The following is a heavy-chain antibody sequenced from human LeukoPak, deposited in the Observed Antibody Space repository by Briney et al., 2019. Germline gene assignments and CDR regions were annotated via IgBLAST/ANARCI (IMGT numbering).Heavy chain of an antibody. D-gene: IGHD1-26*01. Sequence: SETLSLTCTVSGGSISSSSYYWGWIRQPPGKGLEWIGNIYYSGSTYYNPSLKSRVTISVDTSKNQFSLKLSSVTAADTAVYYCATTTIRLGYWGQGTLVTVSS. V-gene: IGHV4-39*07. CDR3: ATTTIRLGY. CDR1: GGSISSSSYY. J-gene: IGHJ4*02. CDR2: IYYSGST.